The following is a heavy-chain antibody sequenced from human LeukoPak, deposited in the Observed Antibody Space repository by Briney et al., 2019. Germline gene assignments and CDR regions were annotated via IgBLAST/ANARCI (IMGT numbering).Heavy chain of an antibody. CDR1: GFTVNRNS. CDR2: IYSGGVT. CDR3: EGRSAYYPDAFDI. D-gene: IGHD3-22*01. V-gene: IGHV3-53*01. J-gene: IGHJ3*02. Sequence: PGGSLRLSCAASGFTVNRNSMSWVRQAPGKRLEWVSVIYSGGVTYYADSVKGRFTISRDNSKNTLYLQMNSLRADDTAVYYCEGRSAYYPDAFDIWGQGTMVSVSS.